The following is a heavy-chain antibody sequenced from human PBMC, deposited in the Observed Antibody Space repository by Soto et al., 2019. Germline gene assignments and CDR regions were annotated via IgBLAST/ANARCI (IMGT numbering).Heavy chain of an antibody. J-gene: IGHJ4*02. V-gene: IGHV3-30*18. D-gene: IGHD3-22*01. CDR1: GFTFSDYG. CDR2: ISYDGSNK. CDR3: GKPDRRDSSGYPDY. Sequence: GGSLRLSCAASGFTFSDYGMRWVRQAPGKGLEWVAVISYDGSNKYYADSVKGRFTISRDNSKNTLYLQMNSLRAEDTAVYYCGKPDRRDSSGYPDYWGQGTLVTVSS.